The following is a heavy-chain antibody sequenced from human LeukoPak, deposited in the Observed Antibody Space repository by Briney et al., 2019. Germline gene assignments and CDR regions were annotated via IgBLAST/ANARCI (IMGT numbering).Heavy chain of an antibody. V-gene: IGHV3-21*01. CDR2: ISSIISDI. J-gene: IGHJ4*02. D-gene: IGHD6-19*01. Sequence: GGSLRLSCAASGFTFSSYSMNWVRQAPGKGREWVSSISSIISDIYYADSVNRRFTISRDNAKHSLYLQMNSLRAEDTAVYYCARSPAGRDYFDYWGQGTLVTVSS. CDR1: GFTFSSYS. CDR3: ARSPAGRDYFDY.